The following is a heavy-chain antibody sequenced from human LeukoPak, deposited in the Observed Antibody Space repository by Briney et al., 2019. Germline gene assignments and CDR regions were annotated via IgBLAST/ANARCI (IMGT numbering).Heavy chain of an antibody. V-gene: IGHV3-9*01. CDR3: AKDSSRGYSYGYTWPNRNFDY. D-gene: IGHD5-18*01. CDR2: ISWNSGSI. CDR1: GFTFDDYA. Sequence: PGGSLRLSCAASGFTFDDYAMHWVRQAPGKGLEWVSGISWNSGSIGYADSVKGRFTISRDNAKNSLYLQMNSLRAEDTALYYCAKDSSRGYSYGYTWPNRNFDYWGQGTLVTVSS. J-gene: IGHJ4*02.